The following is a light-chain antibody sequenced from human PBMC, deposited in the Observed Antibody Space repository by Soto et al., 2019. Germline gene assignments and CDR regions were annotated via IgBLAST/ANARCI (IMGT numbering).Light chain of an antibody. J-gene: IGKJ3*01. CDR2: DAS. CDR3: QQRNNWPPVFT. V-gene: IGKV3-11*01. Sequence: EIVLTQSPATLSLSPGERATLSCRASQSVSSYLAWYQQKPVQATRLLIYDASNRATGIPARFSGSGSGTDFTLTISSLEPEDFEVYYCQQRNNWPPVFTFGPGTKVDIK. CDR1: QSVSSY.